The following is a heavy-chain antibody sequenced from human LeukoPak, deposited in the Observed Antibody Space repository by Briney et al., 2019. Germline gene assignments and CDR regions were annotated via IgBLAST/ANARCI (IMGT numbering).Heavy chain of an antibody. Sequence: SETLSLTCTVSGGSISSYYWSWIRQPPGKGLEWIGYIYYSGSTNYNPSLKSRVTISVDTSKNQFSLKLSSVTAADTAVYYCARVKPKAVAAPFGYWGQGTLVTVSS. CDR1: GGSISSYY. V-gene: IGHV4-59*01. CDR3: ARVKPKAVAAPFGY. CDR2: IYYSGST. D-gene: IGHD6-19*01. J-gene: IGHJ4*02.